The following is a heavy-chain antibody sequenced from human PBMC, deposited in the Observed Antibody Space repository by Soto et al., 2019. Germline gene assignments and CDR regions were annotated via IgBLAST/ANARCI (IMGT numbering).Heavy chain of an antibody. V-gene: IGHV4-31*03. CDR1: GGSISSGGYY. CDR2: IYQSGTP. J-gene: IGHJ4*02. Sequence: ASETLSLTCPVSGGSISSGGYYWNWIRQYPGKGLEWIAYIYQSGTPYYNPSLKSRATISIDRSKNQFSLMLDSVTAADTAVYYCARDLRLDSWGPGTLVTVSS. D-gene: IGHD2-21*02. CDR3: ARDLRLDS.